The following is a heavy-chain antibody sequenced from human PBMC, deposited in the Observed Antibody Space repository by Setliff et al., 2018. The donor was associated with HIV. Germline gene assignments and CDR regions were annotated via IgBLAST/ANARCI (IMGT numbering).Heavy chain of an antibody. J-gene: IGHJ4*02. Sequence: TGGSLRLSCAASGFTFSSHWMSWVRQAPGKGLEWVANINQDGSETYYVDSVKGRFTISRDNAKNSLFLQMDSLRAGDTAVYYCARDHVSDGLVLDYWGQGTLVTVSS. CDR2: INQDGSET. V-gene: IGHV3-7*05. CDR3: ARDHVSDGLVLDY. D-gene: IGHD5-12*01. CDR1: GFTFSSHW.